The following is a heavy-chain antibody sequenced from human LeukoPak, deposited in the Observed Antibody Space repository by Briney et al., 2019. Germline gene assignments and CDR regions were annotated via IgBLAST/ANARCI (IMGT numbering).Heavy chain of an antibody. J-gene: IGHJ4*02. CDR3: ARGWGHGHSYFDY. D-gene: IGHD5-24*01. V-gene: IGHV4-34*01. Sequence: SETLSLTCAVYGGSFSGYYWSWIRQPPGKGLEWIGEINHSGSTNYNPSLKSRVTISVDTSKNQFSLKLSSVTAADTAVYYCARGWGHGHSYFDYWGQGTLVTVSS. CDR2: INHSGST. CDR1: GGSFSGYY.